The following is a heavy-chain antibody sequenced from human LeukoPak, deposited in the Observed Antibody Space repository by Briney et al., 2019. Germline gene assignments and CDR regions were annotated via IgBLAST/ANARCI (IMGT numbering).Heavy chain of an antibody. J-gene: IGHJ4*02. Sequence: SETLSLTCTVSGGSISSYYWSWIRQPPGKGLEWIGYIYYSGSTNYRPSLKSRVTISVDTSKNQFSLKLSSVTAADTAVYYCVSSGPYLYYGSGYYTYWGQGTLVTVSS. CDR3: VSSGPYLYYGSGYYTY. CDR2: IYYSGST. D-gene: IGHD3-10*01. V-gene: IGHV4-59*12. CDR1: GGSISSYY.